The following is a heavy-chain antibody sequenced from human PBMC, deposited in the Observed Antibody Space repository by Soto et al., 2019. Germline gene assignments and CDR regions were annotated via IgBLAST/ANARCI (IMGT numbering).Heavy chain of an antibody. D-gene: IGHD5-12*01. CDR2: LSRGGGST. J-gene: IGHJ3*02. CDR3: ARDGQYRTDGFDI. V-gene: IGHV3-23*01. Sequence: EAQLLESEGELIQPGGSLRLSCAASGFTYSSHGMSWVRQAPGKGLEWIAGLSRGGGSTYYADSVKGRFTISRDNSKNTLDLIMNSLRVEDTALYYCARDGQYRTDGFDIWGQGTMVTVSS. CDR1: GFTYSSHG.